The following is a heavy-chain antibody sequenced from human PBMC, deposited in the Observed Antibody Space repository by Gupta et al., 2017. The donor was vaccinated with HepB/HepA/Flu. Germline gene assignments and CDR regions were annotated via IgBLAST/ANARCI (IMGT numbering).Heavy chain of an antibody. J-gene: IGHJ4*02. CDR1: GFTFSSFG. Sequence: QVQLVESGGGVVQPGRSLRLSCAASGFTFSSFGMHGVRQAPGKGLEWVAVISYDGSKKYYADSVKGRFTISRDNSKNTLYLQMNSLRAEDTAVYYCAKAGYYDFWSGYYEGGQFDYWGQGTLVTVSS. V-gene: IGHV3-30*18. D-gene: IGHD3-3*01. CDR3: AKAGYYDFWSGYYEGGQFDY. CDR2: ISYDGSKK.